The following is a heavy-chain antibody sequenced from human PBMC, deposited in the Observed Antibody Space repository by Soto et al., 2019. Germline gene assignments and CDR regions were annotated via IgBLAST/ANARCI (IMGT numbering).Heavy chain of an antibody. Sequence: QVELQESGPGLVKPSDTLSLTCSVYGTSVNTYCWSWIRQPPGQGLEWIGNICSTGNTNYNPSLKTHVTTSIATSENQLSFRVTSLTAAETALNFCARDGGALGDSFGSDIWGRGSRVTVSS. V-gene: IGHV4-59*02. J-gene: IGHJ4*02. D-gene: IGHD5-18*01. CDR3: ARDGGALGDSFGSDI. CDR2: ICSTGNT. CDR1: GTSVNTYC.